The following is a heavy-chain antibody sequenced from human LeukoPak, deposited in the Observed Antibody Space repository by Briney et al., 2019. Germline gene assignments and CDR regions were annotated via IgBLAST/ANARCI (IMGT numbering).Heavy chain of an antibody. V-gene: IGHV4-39*01. J-gene: IGHJ4*02. CDR2: IYYSGST. CDR1: GGSISSSSYY. D-gene: IGHD6-13*01. Sequence: SETLSLTCTVSGGSISSSSYYCGWIRQPPGKGLEWIGSIYYSGSTYYNPSLRSRVTISVDTSKNQFSLKLSSVTAADTAVYYCARHEVGLAAAGFDYWGQGTLVTVSS. CDR3: ARHEVGLAAAGFDY.